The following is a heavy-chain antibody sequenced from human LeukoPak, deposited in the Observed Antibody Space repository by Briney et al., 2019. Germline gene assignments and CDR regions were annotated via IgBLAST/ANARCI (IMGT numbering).Heavy chain of an antibody. CDR1: GYTFTNNW. D-gene: IGHD4/OR15-4a*01. CDR2: IYPHDSHI. Sequence: GESLKISCTASGYTFTNNWIGWVRQMPGKGLEWVGLIYPHDSHIRYSPSFQGQVTISADKSISTAYLQWSSLKASDTGMYYCARPHYGASDYWGQGTLVTVSS. J-gene: IGHJ4*02. V-gene: IGHV5-51*01. CDR3: ARPHYGASDY.